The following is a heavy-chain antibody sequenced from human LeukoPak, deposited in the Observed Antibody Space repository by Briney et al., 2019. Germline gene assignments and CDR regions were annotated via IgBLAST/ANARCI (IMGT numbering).Heavy chain of an antibody. Sequence: GGSLRLSCVASGFTLSKYGMKWVRQAAGKGLEYVSGISKSGDITHYVDSVKGRFTISRDNSKNTLYFQMTSLRAEDTPLYYCATEGFYYWGPGTLVTVSS. CDR3: ATEGFYY. CDR2: ISKSGDIT. V-gene: IGHV3-23*01. J-gene: IGHJ4*02. CDR1: GFTLSKYG.